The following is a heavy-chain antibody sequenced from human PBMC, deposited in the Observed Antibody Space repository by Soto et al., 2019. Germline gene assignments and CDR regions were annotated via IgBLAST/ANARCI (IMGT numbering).Heavy chain of an antibody. CDR1: GYPITSHC. CDR3: AREMGTWLLNAVLDP. Sequence: SETLSLTCTVSGYPITSHCWSWIRQPPGRGLQWIGHLCYSGNTNYNPSLKSRVTISVDTSKNQFSLTLSSVTAADTAVYYCAREMGTWLLNAVLDPWGLGTLVTVSS. V-gene: IGHV4-59*11. CDR2: LCYSGNT. D-gene: IGHD3-9*01. J-gene: IGHJ5*02.